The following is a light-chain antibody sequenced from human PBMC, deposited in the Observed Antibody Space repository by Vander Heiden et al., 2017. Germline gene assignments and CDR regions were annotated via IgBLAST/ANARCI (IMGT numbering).Light chain of an antibody. CDR1: SGHSSYA. Sequence: QLVLTQSPSASASLRASVKLTSTPGSGHSSYARAWNQQQPEKGPQYLMKLNSDGSHTKGAGIPDRFSGSSSGAERYLTISSLQSDDEADYYCQTWDTGIQVFGTGTKVTVL. CDR2: LNSDGSH. CDR3: QTWDTGIQV. V-gene: IGLV4-69*01. J-gene: IGLJ1*01.